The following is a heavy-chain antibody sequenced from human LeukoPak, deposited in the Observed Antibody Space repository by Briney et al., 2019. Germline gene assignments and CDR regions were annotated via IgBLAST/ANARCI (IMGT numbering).Heavy chain of an antibody. CDR1: GFTFSSYW. V-gene: IGHV3-7*01. D-gene: IGHD2-2*01. Sequence: GGSLRLSCAASGFTFSSYWMSWVRQAPGKGLEWVANIKQDGSEKYYVDSVKGRFTISRDNAKNSLYLQMNSLRAEDTAVYYCARGSSIVVVPAAKGYDPWGQGTLVTVSS. CDR3: ARGSSIVVVPAAKGYDP. CDR2: IKQDGSEK. J-gene: IGHJ5*02.